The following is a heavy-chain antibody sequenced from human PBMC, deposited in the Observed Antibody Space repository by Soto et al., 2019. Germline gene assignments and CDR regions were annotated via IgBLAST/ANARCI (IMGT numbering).Heavy chain of an antibody. CDR3: ARVRRQLGGPTYYFDY. D-gene: IGHD6-6*01. CDR2: ISGSGGTT. J-gene: IGHJ4*02. V-gene: IGHV3-23*01. CDR1: GFTFSSYA. Sequence: GGSLRLSCAASGFTFSSYAMSWVRQAPGKGLEWVSAISGSGGTTYYADSVKGRFTISRDNAKNSLYLQMNSLRAEDTAVYYCARVRRQLGGPTYYFDYWGQGTLVTVSS.